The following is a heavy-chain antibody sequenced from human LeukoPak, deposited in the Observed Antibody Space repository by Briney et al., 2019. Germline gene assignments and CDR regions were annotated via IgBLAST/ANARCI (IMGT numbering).Heavy chain of an antibody. CDR2: ISGSGDST. CDR3: AKYLSVKGPPYALEV. J-gene: IGHJ6*02. V-gene: IGHV3-23*01. CDR1: EFTFRSYA. Sequence: GGSLRLSCAASEFTFRSYAMQWVRQAPGKGLEWVSGISGSGDSTYYADSVKGRFTISRDNSKNTLYLQVNSLRVEDTAVYYCAKYLSVKGPPYALEVWGQGTTVTVSS.